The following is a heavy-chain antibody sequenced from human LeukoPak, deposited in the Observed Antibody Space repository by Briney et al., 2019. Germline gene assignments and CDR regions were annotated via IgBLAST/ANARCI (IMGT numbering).Heavy chain of an antibody. Sequence: SETLSLTCTVSGGSLSSSSYYWGWIRQPPGKGLEWIGRIYYSGSTYYNPSLKSRVTISVDTSKNQFSLKLSSVTAADTAVYYCAGLNYDSSGYYYVGWFDPWGQGTLVTVSS. J-gene: IGHJ5*02. V-gene: IGHV4-39*01. D-gene: IGHD3-22*01. CDR3: AGLNYDSSGYYYVGWFDP. CDR1: GGSLSSSSYY. CDR2: IYYSGST.